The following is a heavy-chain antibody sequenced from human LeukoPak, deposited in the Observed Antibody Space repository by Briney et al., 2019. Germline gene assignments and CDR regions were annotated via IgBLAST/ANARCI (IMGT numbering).Heavy chain of an antibody. D-gene: IGHD3-10*01. Sequence: SQTLSLTCTVSGGSITSGGYYWSWIRQHPGKGLEWIGYIYYSGSTYYNPSLKSRVTISVDTSKNQFSLKLSSVTAADTAVYYCARERRFGELSMGLDYWGQGTLVTVSS. CDR1: GGSITSGGYY. V-gene: IGHV4-31*03. J-gene: IGHJ4*02. CDR3: ARERRFGELSMGLDY. CDR2: IYYSGST.